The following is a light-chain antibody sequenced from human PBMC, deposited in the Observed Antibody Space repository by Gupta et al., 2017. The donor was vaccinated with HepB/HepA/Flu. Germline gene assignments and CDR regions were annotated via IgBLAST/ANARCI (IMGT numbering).Light chain of an antibody. CDR2: DAS. Sequence: DIQMTQSPSSLSASVGDRVTITCRASQSITTNLNWYQQKPGRAPKFLIYDASSLQSGVPSRFRGSGSGTEFTLTISSLQPEDFATYYCQQGDSVPLTFGGGTKVEIK. CDR1: QSITTN. J-gene: IGKJ4*01. CDR3: QQGDSVPLT. V-gene: IGKV1-39*01.